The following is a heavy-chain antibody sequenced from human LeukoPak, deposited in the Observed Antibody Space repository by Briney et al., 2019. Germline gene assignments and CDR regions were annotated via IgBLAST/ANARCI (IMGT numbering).Heavy chain of an antibody. CDR3: AKDVNAYYDFWSGTGGYFDY. Sequence: GGSLRLSCAASGVTFSSYGMHWVRQAPGKGLEWGAVISYDGSNKYYADSVKGRFTISRDNSKNTLYLQMNSLRAEDTAVYYCAKDVNAYYDFWSGTGGYFDYWGQGTLVTVSS. V-gene: IGHV3-30*18. D-gene: IGHD3-3*01. CDR1: GVTFSSYG. CDR2: ISYDGSNK. J-gene: IGHJ4*02.